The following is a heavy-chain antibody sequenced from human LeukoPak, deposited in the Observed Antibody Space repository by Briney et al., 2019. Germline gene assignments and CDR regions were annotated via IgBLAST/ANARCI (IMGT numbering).Heavy chain of an antibody. Sequence: SETLSLTCAVYGGSFSGYYWSWIRQPPGKGLEWIGEINPSGSTNYNPSLKSRVTISVDTSKNQFSLKLSSVTAADTAVYYCARENRVVRGDLDYWGQGTLVTVSS. J-gene: IGHJ4*02. D-gene: IGHD3-10*01. CDR3: ARENRVVRGDLDY. V-gene: IGHV4-34*01. CDR1: GGSFSGYY. CDR2: INPSGST.